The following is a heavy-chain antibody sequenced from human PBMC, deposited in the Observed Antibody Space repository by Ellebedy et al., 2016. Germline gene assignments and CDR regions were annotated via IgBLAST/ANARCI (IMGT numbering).Heavy chain of an antibody. CDR1: GVSIGSGGYY. D-gene: IGHD1-14*01. Sequence: SETLSLTXSVSGVSIGSGGYYWNWIRQHPGKGLEWIGHTYYSGSTYYSLSLKSRVTISVDTSKNHFSLKLSSVTAADTAVYYCARRLWSNPENFFYGMDIWGQGTTVTVSS. CDR2: TYYSGST. V-gene: IGHV4-31*03. J-gene: IGHJ6*02. CDR3: ARRLWSNPENFFYGMDI.